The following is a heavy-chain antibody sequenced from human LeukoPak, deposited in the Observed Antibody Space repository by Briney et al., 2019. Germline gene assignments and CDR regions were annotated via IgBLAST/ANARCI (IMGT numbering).Heavy chain of an antibody. D-gene: IGHD3-16*01. J-gene: IGHJ3*02. V-gene: IGHV3-48*03. Sequence: GGSLRLSCAASGFTSSSYEMNWVRQAPGKGLEWVSYISSSGRTIYYADSVKGRFTISRDNAKNSLYLQMNSLRAEDTAVYYCARDERGAFDIWGQGTMVTVSS. CDR2: ISSSGRTI. CDR1: GFTSSSYE. CDR3: ARDERGAFDI.